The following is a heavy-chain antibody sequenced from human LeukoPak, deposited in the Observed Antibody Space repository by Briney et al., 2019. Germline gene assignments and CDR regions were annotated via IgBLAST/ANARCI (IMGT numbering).Heavy chain of an antibody. D-gene: IGHD3-16*02. V-gene: IGHV3-23*01. CDR3: AKDLRELSLYYYFDY. CDR2: ISGSGGTT. CDR1: GFTFTSFA. Sequence: GGSLRLSCVASGFTFTSFAMSWVRQPPGKGLEWVSAISGSGGTTYYADSVKGRFTISRDTSKSTLLLQMDSLRAEDTAVYYCAKDLRELSLYYYFDYWGQGTLVTVSS. J-gene: IGHJ4*02.